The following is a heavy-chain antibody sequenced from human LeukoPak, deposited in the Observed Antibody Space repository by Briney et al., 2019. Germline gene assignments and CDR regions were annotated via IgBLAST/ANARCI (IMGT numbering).Heavy chain of an antibody. CDR3: ARLHKQQLERGIDI. Sequence: SETLSLTCTVSGGSISSSSYYWGWIRQPPGKGLEWIGSIYYSGSTYYNPSLKSRVTISVDTSKNQFSLKLSSVTAADTAVYYCARLHKQQLERGIDIWGQRTMVTVSS. CDR1: GGSISSSSYY. V-gene: IGHV4-39*01. J-gene: IGHJ3*02. D-gene: IGHD6-13*01. CDR2: IYYSGST.